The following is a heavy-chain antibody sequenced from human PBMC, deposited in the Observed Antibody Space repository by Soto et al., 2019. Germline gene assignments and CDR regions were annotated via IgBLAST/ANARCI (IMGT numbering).Heavy chain of an antibody. V-gene: IGHV3-48*02. CDR2: ISSSSSTI. J-gene: IGHJ6*02. CDR1: GFTFSSYS. D-gene: IGHD3-3*01. Sequence: GGSLRLSCAASGFTFSSYSMNWVRQAPGKGLEWVSYISSSSSTIYYADSVKGRFTISRDNAKNSLYLQMNSLRDEDTAVYYCARDTIFGTNYYYYGMDVWGQGTTVTVSS. CDR3: ARDTIFGTNYYYYGMDV.